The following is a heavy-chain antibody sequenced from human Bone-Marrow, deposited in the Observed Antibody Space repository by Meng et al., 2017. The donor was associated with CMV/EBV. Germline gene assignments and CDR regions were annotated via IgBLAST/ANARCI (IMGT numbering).Heavy chain of an antibody. CDR1: GYTFTSYY. V-gene: IGHV1-46*01. CDR3: AREREEGYCSSTSCYYGNWFDP. J-gene: IGHJ5*02. Sequence: ASVKVSCKASGYTFTSYYMHWVRQAPGQGLEWMGIINPSGGSTSYAQKFQGRVTMTRDTSTSTVHMELSSLRSEDTAVYYCAREREEGYCSSTSCYYGNWFDPWGQGTLVTVSS. CDR2: INPSGGST. D-gene: IGHD2-2*01.